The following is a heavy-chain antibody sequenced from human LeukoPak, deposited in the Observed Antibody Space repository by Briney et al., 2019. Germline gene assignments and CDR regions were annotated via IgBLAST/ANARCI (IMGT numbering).Heavy chain of an antibody. V-gene: IGHV3-21*01. CDR1: GFTFSAYS. J-gene: IGHJ4*02. CDR3: ARLYCASTSCYADDY. CDR2: ISSDGRHI. D-gene: IGHD2-2*01. Sequence: GGSLRLSCAASGFTFSAYSMNWVRQAPGKGLEWVSPISSDGRHIFYADSVEGRFTIFRDNAKNSLYLQMNRLRAEDTAVYYCARLYCASTSCYADDYWGQGPLVTVSS.